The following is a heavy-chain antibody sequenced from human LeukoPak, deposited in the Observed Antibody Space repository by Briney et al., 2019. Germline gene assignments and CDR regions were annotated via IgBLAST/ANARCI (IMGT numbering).Heavy chain of an antibody. CDR3: ARDREYYDSSGTYYYMDV. V-gene: IGHV1-2*02. D-gene: IGHD3-22*01. J-gene: IGHJ6*03. Sequence: ASVKVSCKASGYTFTGYYMHWVRQAPGQGLEWMGWINPNSGGTNYAQKFQGRVTMTRDTSISTAYMELSRLRSDDTAVYYCARDREYYDSSGTYYYMDVWGKGTTVTVSS. CDR2: INPNSGGT. CDR1: GYTFTGYY.